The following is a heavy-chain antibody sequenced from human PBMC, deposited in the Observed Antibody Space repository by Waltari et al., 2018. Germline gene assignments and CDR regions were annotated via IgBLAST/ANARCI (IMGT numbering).Heavy chain of an antibody. CDR3: AKDSSGWELLHDPDY. D-gene: IGHD1-26*01. CDR2: ISGSGGST. J-gene: IGHJ4*02. V-gene: IGHV3-23*01. CDR1: GFTFSSYA. Sequence: EVQLLESGGGLVQPGGSLRLSCAASGFTFSSYAMRWVRQAPGKGREWVSAISGSGGSTYYADSVKGRFTISRDNSKNTLYLQMNSLRAEDTAVYYCAKDSSGWELLHDPDYWGQGTLVTVSS.